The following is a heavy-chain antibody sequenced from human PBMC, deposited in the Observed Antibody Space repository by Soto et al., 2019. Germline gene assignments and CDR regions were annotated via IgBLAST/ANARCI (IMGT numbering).Heavy chain of an antibody. J-gene: IGHJ6*02. Sequence: EVQLVESGGGLVKPGGSLRLSCAASGFTFSSYSMNWVRQAPGKGLEWVSSISSSSSYIYYADSVKGRFTISRDNAKNSLYLQMNSLRAEDTAVYYCARDSIYYYYYGMDVWDQGTTVTVSS. CDR3: ARDSIYYYYYGMDV. V-gene: IGHV3-21*01. CDR2: ISSSSSYI. CDR1: GFTFSSYS.